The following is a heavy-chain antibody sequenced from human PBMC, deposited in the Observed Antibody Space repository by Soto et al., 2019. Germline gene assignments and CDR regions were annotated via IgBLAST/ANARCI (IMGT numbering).Heavy chain of an antibody. V-gene: IGHV3-30-3*01. CDR3: SRGFVDYYDFWRGHPRGMDG. CDR2: ISYDGSNQ. CDR1: GFTFSRYA. D-gene: IGHD3-3*01. J-gene: IGHJ6*02. Sequence: GGSLRLSCAASGFTFSRYAMHWVRQAPGKGLEWVAVISYDGSNQYYADSVKGRFTISRDNSKNTLYLQMNSLRAEDTAVYYCSRGFVDYYDFWRGHPRGMDGWAQGTTVTVSS.